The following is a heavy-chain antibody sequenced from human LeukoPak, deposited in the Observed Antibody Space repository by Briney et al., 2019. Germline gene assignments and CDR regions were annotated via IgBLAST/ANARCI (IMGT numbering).Heavy chain of an antibody. Sequence: PGGSLRLSCAASGFTFSSYWMHWVRQAAGKGLVWISGINTDGSTTRYADSVKGRFAISRDNANNTLYLQMNSLRAEDTAVYYCARNSGSNRPVDCWGQGTLVAVSS. CDR1: GFTFSSYW. CDR2: INTDGSTT. V-gene: IGHV3-74*01. CDR3: ARNSGSNRPVDC. J-gene: IGHJ4*02. D-gene: IGHD1-26*01.